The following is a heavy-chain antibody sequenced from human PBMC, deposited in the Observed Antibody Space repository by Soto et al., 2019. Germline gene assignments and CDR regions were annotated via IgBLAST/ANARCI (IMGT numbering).Heavy chain of an antibody. CDR2: IKGDESTT. D-gene: IGHD3-16*01. Sequence: EVQLVESGGGLVQPGGSLRISCAASGFTFSTYWMHWVRQAPGEGLVWVSRIKGDESTTNYADSVKGRFTVSRDNARNTLYLQINSLRPEDTAIYYCARGGLYAYYQDNWGQGTLVTVSS. V-gene: IGHV3-74*01. CDR1: GFTFSTYW. J-gene: IGHJ4*02. CDR3: ARGGLYAYYQDN.